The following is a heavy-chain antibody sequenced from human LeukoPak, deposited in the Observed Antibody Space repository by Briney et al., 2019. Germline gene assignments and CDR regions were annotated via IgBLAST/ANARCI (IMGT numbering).Heavy chain of an antibody. Sequence: SETLSLTCSVYGGSFSGYCWSWIRQPPGKGLEWIGYIYYSGSTNYNPSLKSRVTISVDTSKNQFSLKLSSVTAADTAVYYCARSEPYCSGGSCYSYYFDYWGQGTLVTVSS. J-gene: IGHJ4*02. V-gene: IGHV4-59*01. CDR2: IYYSGST. D-gene: IGHD2-15*01. CDR3: ARSEPYCSGGSCYSYYFDY. CDR1: GGSFSGYC.